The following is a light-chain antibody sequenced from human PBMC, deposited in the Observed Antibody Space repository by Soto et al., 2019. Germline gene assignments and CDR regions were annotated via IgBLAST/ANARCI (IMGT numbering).Light chain of an antibody. J-gene: IGLJ1*01. CDR3: SSFTNTYSYV. CDR1: SGDVGAYNY. Sequence: QSVLTQPASVSGSPGQSITISCTGTSGDVGAYNYVSWYQQRPGKAPRLMIYDVSNRPSGASNRFSGSKSGNTASLTISGLQAEDEADYYCSSFTNTYSYVFGTGTKVTVL. V-gene: IGLV2-14*01. CDR2: DVS.